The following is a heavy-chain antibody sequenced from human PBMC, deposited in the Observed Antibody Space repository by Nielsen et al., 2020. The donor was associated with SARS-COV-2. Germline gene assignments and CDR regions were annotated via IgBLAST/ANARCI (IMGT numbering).Heavy chain of an antibody. CDR2: ISSSSSYI. J-gene: IGHJ4*02. CDR3: ARVVTMVRGVIILDY. Sequence: GGSLRLSCAASGFTFSSYSMNWVRQAPGKGLEWVSSISSSSSYIYYADSVKGRFTISRDNAKNSLYLQMNSLRAEDTAVYYCARVVTMVRGVIILDYWGQGTLVTVSS. CDR1: GFTFSSYS. D-gene: IGHD3-10*01. V-gene: IGHV3-21*01.